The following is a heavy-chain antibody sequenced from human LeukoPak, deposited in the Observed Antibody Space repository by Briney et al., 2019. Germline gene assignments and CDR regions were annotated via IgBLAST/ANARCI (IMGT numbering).Heavy chain of an antibody. CDR3: AAVSTKTYYYGLDV. V-gene: IGHV3-53*01. CDR1: GFTVTNNY. CDR2: IFSNDNT. D-gene: IGHD4-17*01. J-gene: IGHJ6*02. Sequence: GGSLRLSCAASGFTVTNNYMCWVRQAPGKGLEWVSVIFSNDNTYHADSVKGRFAISRDTSKNTLYLQMNSLRAEDTAVYYCAAVSTKTYYYGLDVWGQGTTVTVSS.